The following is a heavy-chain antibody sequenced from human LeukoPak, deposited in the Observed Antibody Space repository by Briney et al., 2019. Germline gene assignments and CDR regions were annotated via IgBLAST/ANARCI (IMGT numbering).Heavy chain of an antibody. Sequence: GRSLRPSCRATGFIFRKYGMHWLRQAPGKGLQWVAVIYSDGSNKNTAYSVRGRFTISRDNTQNALYLQMNRLRAENTAVYYCVRGNYYDRRGLDYSGQRPLVTVSS. CDR2: IYSDGSNK. CDR1: GFIFRKYG. D-gene: IGHD3-10*02. V-gene: IGHV3-33*01. J-gene: IGHJ4*02. CDR3: VRGNYYDRRGLDY.